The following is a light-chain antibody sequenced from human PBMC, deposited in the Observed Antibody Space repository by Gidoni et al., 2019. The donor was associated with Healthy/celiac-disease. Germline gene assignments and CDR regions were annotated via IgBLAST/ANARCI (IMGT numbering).Light chain of an antibody. J-gene: IGKJ1*01. V-gene: IGKV3-20*01. CDR3: QQYGSSPKT. Sequence: EIVLTQSPGTLSLSPGERASLSCRASQSVISSYLAWYQQKPGQAPRLLNLGASSRSTGIPDRLSGSGSGTDFTLTISRLEPEFFAVYYCQQYGSSPKTFGQGTKVEIK. CDR1: QSVISSY. CDR2: GAS.